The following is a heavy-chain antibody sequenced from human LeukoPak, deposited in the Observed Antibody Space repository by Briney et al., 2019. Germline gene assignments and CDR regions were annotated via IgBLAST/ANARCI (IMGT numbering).Heavy chain of an antibody. CDR2: ISSSGSTI. Sequence: AGGSLRLSCAASGFTFSNYSMNWVRQAPGKGLEWGSSISSSGSTIYYADSVKGRFTISRDNAKHSLYLQMNSLRAEDTAVYYCARGAYGSGSYSFDYWGQGTLVTVSS. CDR3: ARGAYGSGSYSFDY. CDR1: GFTFSNYS. D-gene: IGHD3-10*01. V-gene: IGHV3-21*04. J-gene: IGHJ4*02.